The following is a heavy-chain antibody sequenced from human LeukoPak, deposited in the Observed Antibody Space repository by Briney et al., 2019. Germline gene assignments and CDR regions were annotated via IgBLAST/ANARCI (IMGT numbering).Heavy chain of an antibody. V-gene: IGHV1-69*13. J-gene: IGHJ4*02. CDR3: ARSSGYSYGCHY. CDR1: GGTFSSYA. Sequence: EASVKVSCKASGGTFSSYAISWVRQAPGQGLEWMGGIIPIFGTANYAQKFQGRVTITADESTSTAYMELSSLRSEDTAVYYCARSSGYSYGCHYWGQGTLVTVSS. D-gene: IGHD5-18*01. CDR2: IIPIFGTA.